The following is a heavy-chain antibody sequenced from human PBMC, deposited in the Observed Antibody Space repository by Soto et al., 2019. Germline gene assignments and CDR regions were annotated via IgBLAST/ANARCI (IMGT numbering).Heavy chain of an antibody. D-gene: IGHD5-12*01. CDR1: GHTLTEFS. CDR3: ARGDIVAIFGMDV. CDR2: INPSGGST. V-gene: IGHV1-46*01. J-gene: IGHJ6*02. Sequence: EASVKVSCKISGHTLTEFSIHWVRQAPGQGLEWMGIINPSGGSTTYAQKFQGRVTMTRDTSTSTVYMELSSLRSEDTAVYYCARGDIVAIFGMDVWGQGTTVTVSS.